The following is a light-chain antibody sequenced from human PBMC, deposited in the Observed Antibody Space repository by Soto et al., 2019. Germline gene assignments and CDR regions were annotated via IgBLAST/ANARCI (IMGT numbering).Light chain of an antibody. V-gene: IGKV3-20*01. Sequence: EIVLTQSPGTLSLSPGERATLSCRASQSVSSSYLAGYQQKPAQAPRLLIYGASSRATAIPDRFSGSGSGTDFTLTISRLEPEDFAVYYCQHYGSLVLTFGGGTKVEIK. CDR2: GAS. CDR1: QSVSSSY. J-gene: IGKJ4*01. CDR3: QHYGSLVLT.